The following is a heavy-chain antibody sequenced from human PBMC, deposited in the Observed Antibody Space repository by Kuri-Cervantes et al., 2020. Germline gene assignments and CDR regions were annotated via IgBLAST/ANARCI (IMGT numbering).Heavy chain of an antibody. CDR1: GFTFDDYT. CDR3: ARVSGYSYGYSFDY. CDR2: ISWDGGST. V-gene: IGHV3-43*01. J-gene: IGHJ4*02. D-gene: IGHD5-18*01. Sequence: GESLKISCAASGFTFDDYTMHWVRQAPGKGLEWVSLISWDGGSTYYADSVKGRFTISRDNSKNSLYLQMNSLRAEDTAVYYCARVSGYSYGYSFDYWGQGTLVTVSS.